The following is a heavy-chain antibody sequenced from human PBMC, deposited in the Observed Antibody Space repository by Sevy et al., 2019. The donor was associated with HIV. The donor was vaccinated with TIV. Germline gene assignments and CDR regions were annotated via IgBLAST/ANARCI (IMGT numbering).Heavy chain of an antibody. CDR3: ARDRAGFHGMDV. V-gene: IGHV3-48*03. Sequence: GGSLRLSCAASGITFSSYEMNWVRQAPGKGLEWVSYISSSGSTIYDAASVKGRFTISRDNAKNLLYLQMNSLRDEDTAVYFCARDRAGFHGMDVWGQGTTVTVSS. J-gene: IGHJ6*02. CDR1: GITFSSYE. CDR2: ISSSGSTI.